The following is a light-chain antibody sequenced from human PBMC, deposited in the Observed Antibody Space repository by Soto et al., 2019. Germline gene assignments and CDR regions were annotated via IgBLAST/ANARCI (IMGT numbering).Light chain of an antibody. CDR3: QQYDSSPRT. Sequence: EIVLTQSPATLSLSPGERATLSCWASQSVSNRYLAWYQQKPGQAPRLLIYRTSNRATGIPDRFSGSGSGTDFTLTISRLEPEDFAVYWCQQYDSSPRTFGQGTKVDNK. V-gene: IGKV3-20*01. CDR1: QSVSNRY. CDR2: RTS. J-gene: IGKJ1*01.